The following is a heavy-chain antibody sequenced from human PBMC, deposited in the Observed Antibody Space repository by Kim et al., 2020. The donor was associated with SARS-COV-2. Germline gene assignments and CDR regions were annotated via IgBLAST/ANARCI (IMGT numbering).Heavy chain of an antibody. CDR2: IIPIFGTA. Sequence: SVKVSCKASGGTFSSYAISWVRQAPGQGLEWMGGIIPIFGTANYAQKFQGRVTITADESTSTAYMELSSLRSEDTAVYYCARSGEVSDSGPCAFDIWGQGTMVTVSS. CDR1: GGTFSSYA. D-gene: IGHD1-20*01. V-gene: IGHV1-69*13. CDR3: ARSGEVSDSGPCAFDI. J-gene: IGHJ3*02.